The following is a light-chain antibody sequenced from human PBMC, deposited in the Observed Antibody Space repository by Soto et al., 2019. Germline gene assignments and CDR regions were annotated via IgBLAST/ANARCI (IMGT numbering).Light chain of an antibody. CDR3: DPYCVHST. V-gene: IGKV1-5*02. Sequence: VSSTIGDRVTIICRASQSVSTRLAWYRQKPGKAPKVLIYDASSWAGGVPSRFTGSGSGTEFTLTINSLQPDDFATYSSDPYCVHSTF. CDR1: QSVSTR. J-gene: IGKJ5*01. CDR2: DAS.